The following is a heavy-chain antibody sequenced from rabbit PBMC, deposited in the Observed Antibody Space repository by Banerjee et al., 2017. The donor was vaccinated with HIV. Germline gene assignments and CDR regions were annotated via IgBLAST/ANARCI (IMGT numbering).Heavy chain of an antibody. D-gene: IGHD4-2*01. V-gene: IGHV1S40*01. Sequence: QSLEESGGDLVKPGASLTLTCTASGFSFSSNYYMCWVRQAPGKGLEWIACIYIGDGDTYYASWAKGRFTISKTSSTTVTLQMTSLTAADTATYFCARRENYYAAAGSFNLWGQGTLVTVS. J-gene: IGHJ4*01. CDR2: IYIGDGDT. CDR3: ARRENYYAAAGSFNL. CDR1: GFSFSSNYY.